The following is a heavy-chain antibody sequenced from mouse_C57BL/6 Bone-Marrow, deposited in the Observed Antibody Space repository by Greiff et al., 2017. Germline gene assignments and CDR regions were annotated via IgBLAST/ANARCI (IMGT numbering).Heavy chain of an antibody. V-gene: IGHV1-39*01. CDR3: ARTTNAMDY. CDR2: INPNYGTT. D-gene: IGHD2-1*01. CDR1: GYSFTDYN. Sequence: EVQLQQPGPELVKPGASVKISCKASGYSFTDYNMNWVKQSTGQSLEWIGVINPNYGTTSYNQKFKGKATLTVDQSSSTAYMQLNSLTAEDAAVYYCARTTNAMDYWGQGTSVTVSS. J-gene: IGHJ4*01.